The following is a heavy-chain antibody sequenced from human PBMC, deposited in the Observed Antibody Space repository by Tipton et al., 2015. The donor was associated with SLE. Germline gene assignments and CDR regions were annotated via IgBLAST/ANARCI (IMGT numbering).Heavy chain of an antibody. CDR1: GGSISSQY. J-gene: IGHJ5*02. CDR2: IYYSGST. Sequence: TLSLTCTVSGGSISSQYWSWIRQPQGKGLEWIGYIYYSGSTNYNPSLKSRVTISVDTSKNQFSLKLSSVTAADTAIYYFAGGPGLCNGGNCQGDRRWFDPWGQGILVTVSS. CDR3: AGGPGLCNGGNCQGDRRWFDP. V-gene: IGHV4-59*11. D-gene: IGHD2-15*01.